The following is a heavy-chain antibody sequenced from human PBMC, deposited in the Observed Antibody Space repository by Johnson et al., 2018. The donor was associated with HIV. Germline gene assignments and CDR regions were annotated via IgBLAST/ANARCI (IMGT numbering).Heavy chain of an antibody. D-gene: IGHD2-2*01. CDR2: ISYDGSDK. CDR1: GFTFSSYA. Sequence: QEKLVESGGGVVQPGRSLRLSCAATGFTFSSYAMHWVRQAPGKGLEWVAVISYDGSDKYYADSVKGRFTISRDNSKNTLYLQMNGLRAGDTAVYFWARGDCTSSSHCDAFDIWGQGTLVTVSS. V-gene: IGHV3-30*04. CDR3: ARGDCTSSSHCDAFDI. J-gene: IGHJ3*02.